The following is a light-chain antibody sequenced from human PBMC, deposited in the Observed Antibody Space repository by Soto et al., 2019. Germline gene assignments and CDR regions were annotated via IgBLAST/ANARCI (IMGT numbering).Light chain of an antibody. J-gene: IGLJ2*01. CDR3: YSAADNSGV. V-gene: IGLV3-27*01. Sequence: SSELTQPSSVSVSPGQTARITCSGDVLAKKYARWFQQKPGQAPLLVIYKDSERPSGIPERFSDSSSGTTVTLTISGAQVEDEADYYCYSAADNSGVFGGGTKLTVL. CDR1: VLAKKY. CDR2: KDS.